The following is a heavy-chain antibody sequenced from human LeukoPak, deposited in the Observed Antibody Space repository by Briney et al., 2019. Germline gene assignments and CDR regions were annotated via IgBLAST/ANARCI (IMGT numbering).Heavy chain of an antibody. Sequence: PGGSLRLSCAASGFTFSSNYMSWVRQAPGKGLEWVSVIYSGGSTYYADSVKGRFTISRHNSKNTLYLQMNSLRAEDTAVYYCAAGSGSYYNRYYYGMDVWGQGTTVTVSS. CDR1: GFTFSSNY. V-gene: IGHV3-53*04. J-gene: IGHJ6*02. D-gene: IGHD3-10*01. CDR2: IYSGGST. CDR3: AAGSGSYYNRYYYGMDV.